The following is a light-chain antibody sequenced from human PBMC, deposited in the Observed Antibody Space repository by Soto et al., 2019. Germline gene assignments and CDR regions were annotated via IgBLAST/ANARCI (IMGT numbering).Light chain of an antibody. V-gene: IGKV1-5*03. CDR3: QHYNSYSEA. CDR2: KAS. Sequence: IQVTQSPATLSASVGDRVTITCGASQTISSWLAWYQQKPGKAPKLLIYKASTLKSGVPSRFSGSGSGTEFTLTISSLQPDDFATYYCQHYNSYSEAFGQGTKVDTK. J-gene: IGKJ1*01. CDR1: QTISSW.